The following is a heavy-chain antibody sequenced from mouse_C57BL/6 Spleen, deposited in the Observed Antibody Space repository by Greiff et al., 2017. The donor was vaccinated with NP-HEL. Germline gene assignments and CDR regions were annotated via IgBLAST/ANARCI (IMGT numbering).Heavy chain of an antibody. CDR3: ATPYYYGSRDYWYFDV. D-gene: IGHD1-1*01. V-gene: IGHV1-64*01. CDR2: IHPNSGST. CDR1: GYTFTSYW. J-gene: IGHJ1*03. Sequence: QVQLQQSGAELVKPGASVKLSCKASGYTFTSYWMHWVKQRPGQGLEWIGMIHPNSGSTNYNEKFKSKATLTVDKSSSTAYMQLSSLTSEDSAVYYCATPYYYGSRDYWYFDVWGTGTTVTVSS.